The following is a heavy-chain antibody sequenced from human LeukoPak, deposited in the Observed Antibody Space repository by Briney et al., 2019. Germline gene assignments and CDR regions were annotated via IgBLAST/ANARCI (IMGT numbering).Heavy chain of an antibody. CDR1: GGSISSYY. J-gene: IGHJ4*02. CDR3: ARVDYGSGSGLDY. D-gene: IGHD3-10*01. CDR2: IYTSGST. Sequence: SETLSLTCTVSGGSISSYYWSWIRQPAGEGLEWIWTIYTSGSTNYNPSLKSLVTMSVDTSKNQFSLKLSSVTAADTAVYYCARVDYGSGSGLDYWGQGTLVTVSS. V-gene: IGHV4-4*07.